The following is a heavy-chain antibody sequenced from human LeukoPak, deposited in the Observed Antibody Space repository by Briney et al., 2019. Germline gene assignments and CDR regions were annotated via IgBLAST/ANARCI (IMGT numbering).Heavy chain of an antibody. V-gene: IGHV1-46*01. J-gene: IGHJ4*02. Sequence: ASVKVSCKATGDTFTSYCMHWVRQAPGQGLEWMGIINPSGGSTSYAQKFQGRVTMTRDTSTSTVYMELSSLRSEDTAVYYCARVGFAGYSYDYWGQGTLVTVSS. D-gene: IGHD5-18*01. CDR3: ARVGFAGYSYDY. CDR2: INPSGGST. CDR1: GDTFTSYC.